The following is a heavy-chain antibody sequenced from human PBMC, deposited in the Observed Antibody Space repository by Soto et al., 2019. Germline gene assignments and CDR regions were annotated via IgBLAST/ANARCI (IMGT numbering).Heavy chain of an antibody. Sequence: GASVKVSCNASGYAFTSYYMHLVRQAPGQGLEWMGIINPSGGSTSYAQKFQGRVTMTRDTSTSTVYMELSSLRSEDTAVYYCARAKNPYYCDSSGYYFQAHGFDIWGQGTMVTVSS. CDR3: ARAKNPYYCDSSGYYFQAHGFDI. D-gene: IGHD3-22*01. CDR1: GYAFTSYY. V-gene: IGHV1-46*01. CDR2: INPSGGST. J-gene: IGHJ3*02.